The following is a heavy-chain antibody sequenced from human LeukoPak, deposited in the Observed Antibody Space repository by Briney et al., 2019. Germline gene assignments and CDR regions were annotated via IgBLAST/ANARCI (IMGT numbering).Heavy chain of an antibody. Sequence: ASVKVSCKASGYTFTNHGFTWVRQAPGQGLEWMGWISAYSDNTNYAQNLQSRVTMTTDTSTSTAYMELRSLRSDDTAVYYCARDRGGKDFDYWGQGTLVTVSS. CDR1: GYTFTNHG. CDR3: ARDRGGKDFDY. D-gene: IGHD3-16*01. J-gene: IGHJ4*02. CDR2: ISAYSDNT. V-gene: IGHV1-18*01.